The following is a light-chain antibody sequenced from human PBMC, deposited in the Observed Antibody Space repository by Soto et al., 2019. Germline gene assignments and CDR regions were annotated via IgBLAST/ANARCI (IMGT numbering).Light chain of an antibody. J-gene: IGLJ2*01. CDR1: SSTIGANY. Sequence: QSVLTQPPSVSAAPGERVIIFCSGSSSTIGANYVSWYQQFPGTAPIHLIYDHHHRPSGIPDRFAGSKSGTSATLGITGRQTGDEADYYCGTWDSNLNNGVVFGGGTKLTVL. CDR3: GTWDSNLNNGVV. V-gene: IGLV1-51*01. CDR2: DHH.